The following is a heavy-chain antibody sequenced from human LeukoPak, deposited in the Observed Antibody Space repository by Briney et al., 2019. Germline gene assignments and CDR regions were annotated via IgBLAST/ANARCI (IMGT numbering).Heavy chain of an antibody. CDR1: GGSISSYY. CDR3: ARDPGSGWYGIDP. CDR2: IYTSEST. D-gene: IGHD6-19*01. Sequence: SETLSLTCTVSGGSISSYYWSWIRQPAGHGQEWIGRIYTSESTNYNPSLKSRVTMSVDTSKNQFSLKLSSVTAADTAVYYCARDPGSGWYGIDPWGQGTLVTVSS. J-gene: IGHJ5*02. V-gene: IGHV4-4*07.